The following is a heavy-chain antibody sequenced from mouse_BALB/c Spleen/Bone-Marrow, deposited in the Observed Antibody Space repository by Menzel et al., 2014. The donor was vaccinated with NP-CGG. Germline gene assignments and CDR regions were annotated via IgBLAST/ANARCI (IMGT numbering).Heavy chain of an antibody. V-gene: IGHV1-7*01. CDR3: ARSYGNYVDY. Sequence: VKLMESGAELAKPGAPVRMSCKTSGYTFTSYWMHWVKQRPGQGLEWFGYIDPSTGYTEFNQNFKDRATLTADKSSSTSYMQLSSLTSEDSAVYYCARSYGNYVDYWGQGTTLTVSS. J-gene: IGHJ2*01. D-gene: IGHD2-1*01. CDR2: IDPSTGYT. CDR1: GYTFTSYW.